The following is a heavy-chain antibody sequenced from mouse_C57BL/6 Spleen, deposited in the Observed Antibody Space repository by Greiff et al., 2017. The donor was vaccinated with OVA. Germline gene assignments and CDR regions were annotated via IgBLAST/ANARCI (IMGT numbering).Heavy chain of an antibody. Sequence: QVQLQQPGAELVKPGASVKLSCKASGYTFTSYWMHWVKQRPGRGLEWIGKIDRNSGGTKYNEKFKSKATQTVDKSSSTDYMQLSSLTSEDSAVDFCARGGIYDGYSDYWGQGTTLTVSS. V-gene: IGHV1-62-3*01. D-gene: IGHD2-3*01. J-gene: IGHJ2*01. CDR1: GYTFTSYW. CDR3: ARGGIYDGYSDY. CDR2: IDRNSGGT.